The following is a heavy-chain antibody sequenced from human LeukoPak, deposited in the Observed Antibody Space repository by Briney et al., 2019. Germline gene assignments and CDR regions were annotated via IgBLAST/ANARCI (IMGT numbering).Heavy chain of an antibody. J-gene: IGHJ5*02. V-gene: IGHV4-39*07. CDR2: IYYSGST. Sequence: SETLSLTCTVSGGSIGSSSYYWGWIRQPPGKGLEWIGGIYYSGSTYYNPSLKSRVTISVDTSKNQFSLKLSSVTAADTAVYYCARGRPVLRYFDWRIEDGWFDPWGQGTLVTVSS. CDR1: GGSIGSSSYY. D-gene: IGHD3-9*01. CDR3: ARGRPVLRYFDWRIEDGWFDP.